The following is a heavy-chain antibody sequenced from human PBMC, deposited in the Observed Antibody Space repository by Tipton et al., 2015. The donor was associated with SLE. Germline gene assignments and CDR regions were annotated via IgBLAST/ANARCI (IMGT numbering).Heavy chain of an antibody. CDR3: AGVRGRGCFHH. V-gene: IGHV4-59*01. Sequence: TLSLTCTVSGGSISSYYWSWIRQPPGKGLEWIGYIYYSGSTNYNPSLKSRVTISVDTSKNQFSLKLSSVTAADTAVYYCAGVRGRGCFHHWGQGTLVAVSS. CDR2: IYYSGST. D-gene: IGHD3-10*01. J-gene: IGHJ1*01. CDR1: GGSISSYY.